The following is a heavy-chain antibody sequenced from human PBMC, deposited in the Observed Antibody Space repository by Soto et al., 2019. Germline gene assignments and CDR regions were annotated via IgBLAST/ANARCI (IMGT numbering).Heavy chain of an antibody. CDR3: ARELDRGSTSCRSYNWFDP. D-gene: IGHD2-2*01. CDR2: IIPIFGTA. J-gene: IGHJ5*02. Sequence: ASVKVSCKASGGTFSSYAISWVRQAPGQGLEWMGGIIPIFGTANYAQKFQGRVTITADKSTSTAYMELSSLRSEDTAVYYCARELDRGSTSCRSYNWFDPWAQGTLVTVSS. V-gene: IGHV1-69*06. CDR1: GGTFSSYA.